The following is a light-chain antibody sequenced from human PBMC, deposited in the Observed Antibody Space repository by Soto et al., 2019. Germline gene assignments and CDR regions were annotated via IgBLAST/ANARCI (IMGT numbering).Light chain of an antibody. CDR3: QQYSTYSRT. J-gene: IGKJ1*01. CDR1: QSINIW. V-gene: IGKV1-5*03. CDR2: QVS. Sequence: DIQMTQSPSTLSASVGDRVTITCRASQSINIWLAWYQQKPGKAPKLLIYQVSFLETGVPSRFSGSGSGTEFTLTISSLQPDDFATYYCQQYSTYSRTFGQGTKVEIK.